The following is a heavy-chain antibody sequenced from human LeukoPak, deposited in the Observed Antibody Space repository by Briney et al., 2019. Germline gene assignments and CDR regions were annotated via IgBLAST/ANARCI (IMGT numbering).Heavy chain of an antibody. Sequence: GGSLRLSCAASGFTFGSYGMHWVRQAPGKGLEWVASISYDGSEIYYAESVKGRFTISRDNSKQTLYIQMNSLRAEDTAVYSCAKDREGRGYNYGTFFDSWGQGTLATVSS. J-gene: IGHJ4*02. CDR2: ISYDGSEI. D-gene: IGHD5-18*01. CDR1: GFTFGSYG. V-gene: IGHV3-30*18. CDR3: AKDREGRGYNYGTFFDS.